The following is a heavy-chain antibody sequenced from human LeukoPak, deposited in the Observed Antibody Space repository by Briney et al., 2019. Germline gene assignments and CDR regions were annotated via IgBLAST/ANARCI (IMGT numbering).Heavy chain of an antibody. CDR2: LRGNGET. V-gene: IGHV3-23*01. J-gene: IGHJ4*02. Sequence: SGGSLRLSCAASGLSFSSFAMSWVRQGPARGLEWVSSLRGNGETFYADSVKGRFTLSSDSSRNTVYFHLNNLRVEDTAIYYCARASWVSSTDAVRWGQGTLVTVSS. D-gene: IGHD3-16*01. CDR3: ARASWVSSTDAVR. CDR1: GLSFSSFA.